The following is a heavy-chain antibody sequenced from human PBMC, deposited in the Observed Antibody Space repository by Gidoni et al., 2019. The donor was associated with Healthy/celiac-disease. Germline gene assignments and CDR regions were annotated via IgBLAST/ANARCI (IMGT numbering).Heavy chain of an antibody. CDR1: GFPFISSP. J-gene: IGHJ4*02. V-gene: IGHV3-23*01. CDR2: ISGSGGSK. D-gene: IGHD2-15*01. CDR3: ARPIEGYCSGGSCYSGDYYFDY. Sequence: EVQLLESWGGLVQPGGSLRLSCAASGFPFISSPISWVRQAPGKGLEWVSAISGSGGSKYYADSVKGRLTISRDNSKNTLYLQMNSLRAEDTAVYYCARPIEGYCSGGSCYSGDYYFDYWGQGTLVTVSS.